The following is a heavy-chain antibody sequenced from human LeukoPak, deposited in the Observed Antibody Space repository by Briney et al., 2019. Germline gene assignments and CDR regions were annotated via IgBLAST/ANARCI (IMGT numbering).Heavy chain of an antibody. D-gene: IGHD3-16*01. CDR1: GFTFSSHG. CDR2: SSSIGGRT. Sequence: GGSLRLSCAASGFTFSSHGMNWVRQAPGKGLEWVSGSSSIGGRTYYADSVKGRFTVTRDNSRNTLHLQMNSLRVEDTGVYYCAKDDAWGRFYHWGQGTLVTVPS. V-gene: IGHV3-23*01. J-gene: IGHJ1*01. CDR3: AKDDAWGRFYH.